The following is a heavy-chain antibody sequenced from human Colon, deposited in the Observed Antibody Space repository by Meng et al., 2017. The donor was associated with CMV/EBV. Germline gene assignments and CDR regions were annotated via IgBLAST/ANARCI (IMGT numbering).Heavy chain of an antibody. Sequence: SETLSLTFSVSGGSVSGGIYYWSWIRQPPGKGLEWLGYITYTGSSKYNPSVKGRVTISSDTSKNHISLKLTSVTAADMAVYYCARSTIQSFAYGLNVWGLGTTVTVSS. CDR2: ITYTGSS. J-gene: IGHJ6*02. D-gene: IGHD3-10*01. V-gene: IGHV4-61*03. CDR3: ARSTIQSFAYGLNV. CDR1: GGSVSGGIYY.